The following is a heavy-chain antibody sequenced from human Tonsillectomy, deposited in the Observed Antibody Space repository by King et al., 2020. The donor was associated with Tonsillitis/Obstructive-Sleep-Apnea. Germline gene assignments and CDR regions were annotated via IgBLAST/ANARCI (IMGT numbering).Heavy chain of an antibody. J-gene: IGHJ5*02. CDR1: GGSFSGYY. CDR2: INHSGST. Sequence: VQLQQWGEGRLKPSEPLSLTCAVYGGSFSGYYWSWIRQPPGKGLEWIGEINHSGSTNYNPSLKSRVTISVDTSKNQFSLKLSSVTAADMAVYYCARGVPGYSSGWYTSWGQGTLVTVSS. CDR3: ARGVPGYSSGWYTS. V-gene: IGHV4-34*01. D-gene: IGHD6-19*01.